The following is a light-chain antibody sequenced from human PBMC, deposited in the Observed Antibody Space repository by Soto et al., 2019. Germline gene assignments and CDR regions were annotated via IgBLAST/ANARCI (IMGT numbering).Light chain of an antibody. Sequence: QSVLTQPPSAFGSPGQSVTISCTGTSSDVGGYNYVSWYQQHPGKAPKLMINEVSKRPSGVPDRFSGSKSGNTASLTVSGLQAEDEADYYCSSYAGSNNLVFGGGTKLTVL. J-gene: IGLJ2*01. CDR3: SSYAGSNNLV. CDR1: SSDVGGYNY. V-gene: IGLV2-8*01. CDR2: EVS.